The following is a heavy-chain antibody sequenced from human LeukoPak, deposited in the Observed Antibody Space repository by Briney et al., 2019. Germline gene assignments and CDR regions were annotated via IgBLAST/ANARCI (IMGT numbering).Heavy chain of an antibody. Sequence: GGSLRLSCAVSGFTFSDAWMNWVRQAPGKGLEWVGRVKSKAAGGTTDYAAPVKGRFIISRDDSRNTMYLQMNSLKTEDTAVYYCSADLPGGYSDCFDYWGQGTLVTVSS. CDR2: VKSKAAGGTT. J-gene: IGHJ4*02. CDR1: GFTFSDAW. V-gene: IGHV3-15*01. D-gene: IGHD4-23*01. CDR3: SADLPGGYSDCFDY.